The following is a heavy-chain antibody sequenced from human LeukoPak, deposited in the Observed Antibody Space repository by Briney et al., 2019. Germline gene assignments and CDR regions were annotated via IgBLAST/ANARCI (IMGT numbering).Heavy chain of an antibody. V-gene: IGHV3-30*03. J-gene: IGHJ3*02. CDR1: GFTLSSYG. CDR3: AREGVRGSQALDAFDI. Sequence: GGSLRLSRAASGFTLSSYGMHWVRQAPGKGLEWVAVISYDRSNIYYGDSVKGRFTISRDNSENTLYLQMNSLRAEDTAVYFCAREGVRGSQALDAFDIWGQGTMVTVSS. D-gene: IGHD3-10*01. CDR2: ISYDRSNI.